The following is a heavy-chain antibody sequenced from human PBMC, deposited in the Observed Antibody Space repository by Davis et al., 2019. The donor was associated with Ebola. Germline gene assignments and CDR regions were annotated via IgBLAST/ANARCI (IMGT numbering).Heavy chain of an antibody. V-gene: IGHV3-30*03. J-gene: IGHJ4*02. CDR3: VSAGWDH. CDR1: GFTFSSYG. CDR2: ISYDGSNK. D-gene: IGHD2-15*01. Sequence: GESLKISCAASGFTFSSYGMHWVRQAPGKGLEWVAVISYDGSNKYYADSVKGRFTISRHNAKNSLYLQLNTLRDEDTAVYFCVSAGWDHWGQGTLVTVSS.